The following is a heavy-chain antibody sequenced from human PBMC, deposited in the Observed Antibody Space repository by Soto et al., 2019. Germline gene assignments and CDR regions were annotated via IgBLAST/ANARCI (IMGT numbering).Heavy chain of an antibody. CDR3: ASGDAWEALLAH. Sequence: QVQLQESGPGLVKPSETLSLTCTFSGASINSGGYYWRWIRQLPGKGLEWIGYIYFSGSTYYNPSLESRVTISLDTSQNQFSLKLSSVTAADTAMYFCASGDAWEALLAHWGQGILVTVSS. J-gene: IGHJ4*02. V-gene: IGHV4-31*03. D-gene: IGHD4-17*01. CDR2: IYFSGST. CDR1: GASINSGGYY.